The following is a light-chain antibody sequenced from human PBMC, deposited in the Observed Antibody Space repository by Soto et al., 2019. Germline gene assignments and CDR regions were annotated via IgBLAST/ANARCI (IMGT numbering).Light chain of an antibody. Sequence: QSVLTQPPSVSGAPGRSVTISCTGGSSNIGAGYDVHWYQQLPGTAPKLLIYANTNRPSGVPDRFSGSKSGTSASLAITGLQAEDEADYYCQSYDSSLSGKVFGGGTQLTVL. CDR3: QSYDSSLSGKV. CDR2: ANT. CDR1: SSNIGAGYD. J-gene: IGLJ2*01. V-gene: IGLV1-40*01.